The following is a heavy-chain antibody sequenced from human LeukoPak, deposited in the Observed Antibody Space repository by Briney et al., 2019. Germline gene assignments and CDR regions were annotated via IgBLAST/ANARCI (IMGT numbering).Heavy chain of an antibody. CDR1: GGSFSGYY. J-gene: IGHJ4*02. Sequence: PSETLSLTCAVLGGSFSGYYWSWIRQPPGKGLEWIGEINHSGRTNYNPSLKSRVTMSVDTSKNHFSLRLTSVTAADTAVYHCARGRGYYDFWSGYFYFDYWGRGALVTVSS. V-gene: IGHV4-34*01. CDR2: INHSGRT. CDR3: ARGRGYYDFWSGYFYFDY. D-gene: IGHD3-3*01.